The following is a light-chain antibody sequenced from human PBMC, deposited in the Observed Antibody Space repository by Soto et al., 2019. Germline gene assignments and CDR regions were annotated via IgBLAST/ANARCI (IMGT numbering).Light chain of an antibody. Sequence: EIVMTQSPATLSASPGERATLSCRASQSVSSNLAWYQQKPGQAPRLLIYGASTRATGIPARFSGSGSGTEFTLTISSLQSEDFAVYYCQQYNNWSPWTFGRGTKVEIK. V-gene: IGKV3-15*01. CDR3: QQYNNWSPWT. CDR2: GAS. CDR1: QSVSSN. J-gene: IGKJ1*01.